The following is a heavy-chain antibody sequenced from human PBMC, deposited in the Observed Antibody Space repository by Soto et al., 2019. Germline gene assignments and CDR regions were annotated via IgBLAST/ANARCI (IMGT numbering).Heavy chain of an antibody. V-gene: IGHV4-38-2*01. CDR1: AYSITSDHY. D-gene: IGHD3-22*01. CDR3: ARVLHDGSGSFFDF. Sequence: SETLSLTCGVSAYSITSDHYWGWVRQPPGKGLEWIGCVYHTGSSYNNPSLKGRLTISVETSKNQFILELSSVTAADTAVYFCARVLHDGSGSFFDFWGTGTLVTVSS. J-gene: IGHJ4*02. CDR2: VYHTGSS.